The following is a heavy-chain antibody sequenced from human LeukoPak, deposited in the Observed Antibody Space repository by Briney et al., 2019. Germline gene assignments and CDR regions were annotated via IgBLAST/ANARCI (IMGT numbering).Heavy chain of an antibody. CDR1: GYTFTSYD. Sequence: ASVTVSCKASGYTFTSYDINWVRQATGQGLEWMGWMNPNSGNTGYAQKFQGRVTMTRNTSISTAYMELSSLRSEDTAVYYCARGGYCSGGSCYSSWFDPWGQGTLVTVSS. D-gene: IGHD2-15*01. J-gene: IGHJ5*02. V-gene: IGHV1-8*01. CDR2: MNPNSGNT. CDR3: ARGGYCSGGSCYSSWFDP.